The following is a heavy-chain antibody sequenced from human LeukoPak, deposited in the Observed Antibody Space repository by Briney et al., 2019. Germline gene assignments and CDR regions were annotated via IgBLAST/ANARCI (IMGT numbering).Heavy chain of an antibody. CDR1: GFTFSSYG. J-gene: IGHJ4*02. V-gene: IGHV3-30*02. CDR3: AKDIYCGGDCYIRAGDS. D-gene: IGHD2-21*02. CDR2: IRYDGSNK. Sequence: GGSLRLSCAASGFTFSSYGMHWVRQAPGKGLEWVAFIRYDGSNKYYADSVKGRFTISRDNSKNTLYLQMNSLRAEDTAVYYCAKDIYCGGDCYIRAGDSWGQGTLVTVSS.